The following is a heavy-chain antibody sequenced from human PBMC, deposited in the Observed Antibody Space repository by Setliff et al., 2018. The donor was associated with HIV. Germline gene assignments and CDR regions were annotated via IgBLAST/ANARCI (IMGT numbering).Heavy chain of an antibody. CDR3: AKGVKWLDP. V-gene: IGHV3-23*03. D-gene: IGHD3-16*01. Sequence: GGSLRLSCAASGFTFSSYAMTWVRQAPGKGVEWVSVIFSGGDSTYYADSVKGRFTISRDDSKNTLYLQMHSLRVEDTAAYYCAKGVKWLDPWGQGIQVTVSS. CDR2: IFSGGDST. CDR1: GFTFSSYA. J-gene: IGHJ5*02.